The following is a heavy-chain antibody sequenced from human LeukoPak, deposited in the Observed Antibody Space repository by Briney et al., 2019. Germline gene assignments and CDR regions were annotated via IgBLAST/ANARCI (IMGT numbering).Heavy chain of an antibody. Sequence: ASVKVSYKASGYTFTGYYMHWVRQAPGQGLEWMGWINPNSGGTNYAQKFQGRVTMTRDTSISTAYMELSRLRSDDTAVYYCARVPGGINNWFDPWGQGTLVTVSS. J-gene: IGHJ5*02. CDR2: INPNSGGT. CDR3: ARVPGGINNWFDP. D-gene: IGHD4-23*01. V-gene: IGHV1-2*02. CDR1: GYTFTGYY.